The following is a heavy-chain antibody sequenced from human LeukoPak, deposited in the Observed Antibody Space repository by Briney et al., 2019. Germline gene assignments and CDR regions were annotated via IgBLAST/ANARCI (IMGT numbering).Heavy chain of an antibody. Sequence: PGGSLRLSCAASGFTFSTYAMHWVRQAPGKGLEWVALISFDGSNKYYADSVKGRFTISRDNSKNTLYLQMNSLRAEATAVYYCEGEAVAGRDYFDYWGQGTLVTVSS. J-gene: IGHJ4*02. CDR1: GFTFSTYA. D-gene: IGHD6-19*01. V-gene: IGHV3-30*04. CDR2: ISFDGSNK. CDR3: EGEAVAGRDYFDY.